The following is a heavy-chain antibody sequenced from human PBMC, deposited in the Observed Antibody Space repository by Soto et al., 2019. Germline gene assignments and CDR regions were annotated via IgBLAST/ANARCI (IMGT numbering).Heavy chain of an antibody. CDR3: ARGGGRHLRPLET. J-gene: IGHJ4*01. CDR2: ISANDGGT. CDR1: DSVFVTSV. V-gene: IGHV1-18*01. D-gene: IGHD3-16*01. Sequence: QALLEQSGPEVKKPGDSVRISCWLYDSVFVTSVITWLRQAPGQGLEWMGWISANDGGTLSAMKFTDRLVMSTDPMGKMASRRLWDVTSDASAGYFCARGGGRHLRPLETWGHGTPVTVSS.